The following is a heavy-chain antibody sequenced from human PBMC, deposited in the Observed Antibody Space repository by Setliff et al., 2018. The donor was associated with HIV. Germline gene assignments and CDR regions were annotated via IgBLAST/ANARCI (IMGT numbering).Heavy chain of an antibody. CDR3: ARRPAGAVAGGYGMDV. CDR1: GGSISSGDYY. CDR2: ISPSGST. J-gene: IGHJ6*02. Sequence: PSETLSLTCTVSGGSISSGDYYWSWIRQPAGKGLEWIGRISPSGSTNYNSSLKSRVTMSVDTSNNLLSLKLTSVTAADTAVYYCARRPAGAVAGGYGMDVWGQGTTVTVSS. V-gene: IGHV4-61*02. D-gene: IGHD6-19*01.